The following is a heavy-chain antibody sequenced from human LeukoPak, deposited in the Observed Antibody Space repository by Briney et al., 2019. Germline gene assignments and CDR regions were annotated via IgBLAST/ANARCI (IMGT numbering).Heavy chain of an antibody. J-gene: IGHJ6*03. CDR3: ARGRRSSSGSGLDYYRYYMDV. Sequence: GGSLRLSCAASGFTFSSYSMNWVRQAPGKGLEWVSFISSSSYIYYADSVRGRFTISRDNSKNTVYLQVNSLRVDDTAVYYCARGRRSSSGSGLDYYRYYMDVWGTGTTVTVSS. V-gene: IGHV3-21*04. D-gene: IGHD3-22*01. CDR1: GFTFSSYS. CDR2: ISSSSYI.